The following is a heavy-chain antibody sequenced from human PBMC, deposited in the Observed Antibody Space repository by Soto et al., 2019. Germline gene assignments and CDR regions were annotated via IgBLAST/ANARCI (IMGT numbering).Heavy chain of an antibody. J-gene: IGHJ6*03. Sequence: NPSETLSLTCTVSGGSISSYYWSWIRQPPGKGLEWIGYIYFSGSPNYNPSLKSRVTMSLDTSKNQFSLRLSSVTAADTAIYYCARGGSYVTIFGDLYYMDLWGKGTTVTVSS. CDR2: IYFSGSP. CDR3: ARGGSYVTIFGDLYYMDL. V-gene: IGHV4-59*01. CDR1: GGSISSYY. D-gene: IGHD3-3*01.